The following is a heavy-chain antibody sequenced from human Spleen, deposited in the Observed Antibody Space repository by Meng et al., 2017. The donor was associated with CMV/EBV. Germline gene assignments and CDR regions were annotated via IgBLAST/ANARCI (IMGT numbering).Heavy chain of an antibody. CDR3: TKARLRYGSNLYPGGMDV. Sequence: GESLKISCAASGFTFSSYWMSWVRQAPGKGLEWVANIKQGGSEQYYVDSVKGRFTVSRDNSENTLYLQMNSLRVEDTAIYYCTKARLRYGSNLYPGGMDVWGQGTTVTVSS. J-gene: IGHJ6*02. D-gene: IGHD2-2*01. CDR1: GFTFSSYW. CDR2: IKQGGSEQ. V-gene: IGHV3-7*01.